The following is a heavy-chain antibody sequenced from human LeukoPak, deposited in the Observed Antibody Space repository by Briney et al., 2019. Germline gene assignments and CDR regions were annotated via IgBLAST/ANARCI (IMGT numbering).Heavy chain of an antibody. CDR2: IFNSGTT. D-gene: IGHD6-19*01. Sequence: PSETLSLTCTVSGGSISSYYWTWIRQPPGKRLEWIGYIFNSGTTNYNPSLKSRVTISGDTSKNQFSLKLSSVTAADTAVYYCAREGSGWDPFDSWGQGTPVTVSS. V-gene: IGHV4-59*01. J-gene: IGHJ4*02. CDR3: AREGSGWDPFDS. CDR1: GGSISSYY.